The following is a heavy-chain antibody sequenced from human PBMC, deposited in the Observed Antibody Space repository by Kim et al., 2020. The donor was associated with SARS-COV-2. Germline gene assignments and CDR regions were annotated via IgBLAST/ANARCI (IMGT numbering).Heavy chain of an antibody. V-gene: IGHV3-11*01. J-gene: IGHJ6*03. D-gene: IGHD6-6*01. Sequence: ADSVKGRFTNSRDNAKNSLYLQMNSLRAEDTAVYYCARDGSGSSSNYMDVWGKGTTVTVSS. CDR3: ARDGSGSSSNYMDV.